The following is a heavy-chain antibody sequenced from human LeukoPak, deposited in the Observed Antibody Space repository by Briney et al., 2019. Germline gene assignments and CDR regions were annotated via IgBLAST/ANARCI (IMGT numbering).Heavy chain of an antibody. Sequence: SETLSLTCTVSGDSISSGSYYWGWIRQSPGKDLERIGSIYCSGSTHYNPSLKSRVTISVDTSKKQFSLKLSSVTAADTAVYYCARNSSGWSFDYWGQGTLVTVSS. CDR2: IYCSGST. CDR1: GDSISSGSYY. J-gene: IGHJ4*01. D-gene: IGHD6-19*01. CDR3: ARNSSGWSFDY. V-gene: IGHV4-39*01.